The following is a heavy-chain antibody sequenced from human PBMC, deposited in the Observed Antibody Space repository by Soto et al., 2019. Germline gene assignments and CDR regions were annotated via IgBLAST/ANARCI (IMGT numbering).Heavy chain of an antibody. CDR3: ARHRNVLRFLEWLLPPFDY. D-gene: IGHD3-3*01. Sequence: SEPLSLTFTDSGGSIINSSYYWGRIRQPPGKGLEWIGSIYYRGSTYYNPSIKSRVTISADPFKNQFALNLSSVTAADTAVYYCARHRNVLRFLEWLLPPFDYWGQGTLVTVSS. CDR1: GGSIINSSYY. V-gene: IGHV4-39*01. J-gene: IGHJ4*02. CDR2: IYYRGST.